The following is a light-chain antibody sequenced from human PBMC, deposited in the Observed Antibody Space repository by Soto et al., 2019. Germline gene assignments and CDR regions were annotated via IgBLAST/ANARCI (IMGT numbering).Light chain of an antibody. V-gene: IGKV3-20*01. CDR3: QYYDSSLWT. CDR2: GAS. CDR1: QNIRSSY. Sequence: EIALTQSPGTLSLSPGEGATLSCRASQNIRSSYFAWYQQKPAQAPRLLVYGASNRATGIPDRFSGSGSGTDFTLSISRLEPEDFAVYYCQYYDSSLWTFGQGTKVQV. J-gene: IGKJ1*01.